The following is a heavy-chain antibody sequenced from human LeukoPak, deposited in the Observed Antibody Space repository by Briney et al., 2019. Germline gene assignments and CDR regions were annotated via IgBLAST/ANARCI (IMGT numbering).Heavy chain of an antibody. V-gene: IGHV3-53*01. CDR3: ARGSGNRGDFDI. J-gene: IGHJ3*02. CDR1: GFTVSNNY. Sequence: GGSLRLSCAASGFTVSNNYINWVRQAPGKGLEWVSVIYSDGDTYYADSVKGRFTVSRDNSKNTVYLQINSLRAEDTAVYYCARGSGNRGDFDIWGQGTMVTVSS. D-gene: IGHD6-25*01. CDR2: IYSDGDT.